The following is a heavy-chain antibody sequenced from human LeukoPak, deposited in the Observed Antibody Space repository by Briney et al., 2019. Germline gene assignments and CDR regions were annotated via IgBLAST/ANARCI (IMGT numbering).Heavy chain of an antibody. V-gene: IGHV4-30-4*07. D-gene: IGHD3-10*01. CDR2: IYYRGST. J-gene: IGHJ4*02. CDR3: VGSGSYQGGVFDY. Sequence: SETLSLTCAVSGGSISSGGYSWSWIRQPPGKGLEGTGYIYYRGSTYYNPSLKSRVTISVDTSKNQFSLKLGSVTAADTAVYYCVGSGSYQGGVFDYWGQGTLVTVSS. CDR1: GGSISSGGYS.